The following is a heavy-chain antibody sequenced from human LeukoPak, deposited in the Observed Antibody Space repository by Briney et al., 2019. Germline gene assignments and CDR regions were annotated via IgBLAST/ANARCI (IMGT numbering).Heavy chain of an antibody. CDR1: GGSFSGYY. Sequence: SETLSLTCAVYGGSFSGYYWSWIRQPPGKGLEWIGEINHSGSTNYNPSLKSRVTISVDTSKNQFSLKLSSVTAADTAVYYCARHSPNYYDSSGYLDYWGQGTLVTVSS. V-gene: IGHV4-34*01. CDR2: INHSGST. D-gene: IGHD3-22*01. J-gene: IGHJ4*02. CDR3: ARHSPNYYDSSGYLDY.